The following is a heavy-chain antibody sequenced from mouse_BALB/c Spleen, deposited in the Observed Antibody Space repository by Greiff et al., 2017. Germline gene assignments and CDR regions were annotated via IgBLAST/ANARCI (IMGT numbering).Heavy chain of an antibody. Sequence: QVQLQQSGAELARPGASVKMSCKASGYTFTSYTMHWVKQRPGQGLEWIGYINPSSGYTEYNQKFKDKTTLTADKSSSTAYMQLSSLTSEDSAVYYCARGGYGNYGWFAYWGQGTLVTVSA. CDR1: GYTFTSYT. CDR3: ARGGYGNYGWFAY. CDR2: INPSSGYT. V-gene: IGHV1-4*02. D-gene: IGHD2-10*02. J-gene: IGHJ3*01.